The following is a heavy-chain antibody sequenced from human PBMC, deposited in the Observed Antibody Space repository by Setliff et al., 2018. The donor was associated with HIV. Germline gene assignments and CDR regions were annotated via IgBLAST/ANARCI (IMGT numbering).Heavy chain of an antibody. CDR3: ARVMEDCINGNCYVFDY. V-gene: IGHV3-11*01. CDR1: GFIFSDDY. J-gene: IGHJ4*02. D-gene: IGHD2-15*01. CDR2: ISGSGSVI. Sequence: GGSLRLSCAASGFIFSDDYMSWIRQIPGKGLEWVSYISGSGSVIFYADSVKGRFTISRDNAKNSLYLQMNSLRAEDTAVYYCARVMEDCINGNCYVFDYWGQGTLVTVSS.